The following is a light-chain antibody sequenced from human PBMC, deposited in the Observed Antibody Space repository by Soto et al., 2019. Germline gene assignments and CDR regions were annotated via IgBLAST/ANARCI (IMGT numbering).Light chain of an antibody. Sequence: DIQMTQSPSSLSASVGDRVTITCRASQSINIYLSWYQQKPGKAPNLLIFGASTLQSGVPSRFSGSGSGTDFTLTISSLQPEDFATYYCLQSYRTPLTFGGGTKVEIK. CDR1: QSINIY. J-gene: IGKJ4*01. CDR2: GAS. V-gene: IGKV1-39*01. CDR3: LQSYRTPLT.